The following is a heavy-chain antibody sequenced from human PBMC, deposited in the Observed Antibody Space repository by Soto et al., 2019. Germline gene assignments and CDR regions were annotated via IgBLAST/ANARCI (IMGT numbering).Heavy chain of an antibody. Sequence: EVQMVESGGGLVQPGGSLRLSCAGSGFTFSTYNMDWVRQAPGKGLEWISYITNTGETIYYADSVRGRFTISRDNAKNALFLQMNSLRDEDTAVYYCARDGDRGYDMDVWGKGTKVTVSS. J-gene: IGHJ6*04. V-gene: IGHV3-48*02. CDR2: ITNTGETI. CDR3: ARDGDRGYDMDV. CDR1: GFTFSTYN.